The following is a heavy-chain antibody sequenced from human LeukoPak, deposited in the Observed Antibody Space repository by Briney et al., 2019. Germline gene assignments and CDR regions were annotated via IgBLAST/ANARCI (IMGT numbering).Heavy chain of an antibody. V-gene: IGHV3-53*01. CDR2: IYSGSST. CDR1: GFTVSSNY. Sequence: PGGSLRLSCAASGFTVSSNYMSWVRQAPGKGLEWVSVIYSGSSTYYADSVKGRFTISRDNSKNTLYLQMNSLRAEDTAVYYCASLSGWKYYFDCWGQGTLVTVSS. D-gene: IGHD6-19*01. J-gene: IGHJ4*02. CDR3: ASLSGWKYYFDC.